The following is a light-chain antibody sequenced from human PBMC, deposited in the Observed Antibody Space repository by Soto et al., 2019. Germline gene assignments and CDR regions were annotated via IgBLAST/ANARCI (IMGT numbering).Light chain of an antibody. CDR2: DAS. J-gene: IGKJ5*01. CDR3: QQRKNWQVT. Sequence: EIVLTQSPATLSLSPGERATLSCRASQSVGSYLAWYQQTTGQAPRILIYDASNRDTGIPARFSGSGSGTDFTLTISSLEPEDFEVYYCQQRKNWQVTFGQGTRLEIK. CDR1: QSVGSY. V-gene: IGKV3-11*01.